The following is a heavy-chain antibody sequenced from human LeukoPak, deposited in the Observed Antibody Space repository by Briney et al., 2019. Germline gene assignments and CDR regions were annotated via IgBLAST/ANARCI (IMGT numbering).Heavy chain of an antibody. V-gene: IGHV1-2*02. CDR3: ARKGRIYGDYDY. CDR2: INPNSGGT. J-gene: IGHJ4*02. D-gene: IGHD4-17*01. Sequence: GASVKVSCKASGYTFPDYYIHWVRQAPGQGLGWIGFINPNSGGTHYAQNFQGRVTVTRDTSISTVYLEMIRLRSDDTAVYYCARKGRIYGDYDYWGRGTLVTVSS. CDR1: GYTFPDYY.